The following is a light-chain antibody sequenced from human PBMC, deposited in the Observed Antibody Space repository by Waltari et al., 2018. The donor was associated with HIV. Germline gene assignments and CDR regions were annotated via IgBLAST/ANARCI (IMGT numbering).Light chain of an antibody. V-gene: IGLV1-44*01. CDR2: TNN. CDR3: EAWDDSLNGVV. CDR1: SSNIGINS. Sequence: QSVLTQPPSASGTPGQRVTISCSGSSSNIGINSVNWYQQFPGTAPKLLIYTNNQRPSRVPKRFSASKSGTSASLAISRLQSEDEADYYCEAWDDSLNGVVFGGGTKLTVL. J-gene: IGLJ2*01.